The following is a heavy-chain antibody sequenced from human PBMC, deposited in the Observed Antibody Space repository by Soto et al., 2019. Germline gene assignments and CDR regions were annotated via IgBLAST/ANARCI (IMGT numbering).Heavy chain of an antibody. CDR3: ARDGSNYSFDS. V-gene: IGHV4-31*03. CDR2: ISYSGNT. J-gene: IGHJ4*02. Sequence: NPSETLSLTCTVSGDSISSGGYFWSWIRHLPGKGLEWIGYISYSGNTYYSPSLKSRVSISGDTSKNQFSLRLSSVTAADTAVYYCARDGSNYSFDSWGQGSLVTVSS. CDR1: GDSISSGGYF.